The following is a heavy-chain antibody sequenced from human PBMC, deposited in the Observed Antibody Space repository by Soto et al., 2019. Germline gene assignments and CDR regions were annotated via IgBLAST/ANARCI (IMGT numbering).Heavy chain of an antibody. J-gene: IGHJ3*02. CDR3: AREYSSSSGRTLDI. CDR1: GGSISSYY. V-gene: IGHV4-4*07. D-gene: IGHD6-6*01. CDR2: IYTSGST. Sequence: SEALSLTCTVSGGSISSYYWSWIRQPAGKGLEWIGRIYTSGSTNYNPSLKSRVLMSVDTSKNQFSLKLNSVTAADTAVYYCAREYSSSSGRTLDIWGQGTMVTVSS.